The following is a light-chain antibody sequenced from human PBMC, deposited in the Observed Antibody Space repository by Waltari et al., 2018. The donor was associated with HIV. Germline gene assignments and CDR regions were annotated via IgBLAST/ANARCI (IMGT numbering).Light chain of an antibody. J-gene: IGLJ2*01. CDR2: GNS. CDR1: GSNLGATYD. Sequence: SVLTQPPSVSGAPGQWVTISSSESGSNLGATYDVHWYQHLPGTAPKLLIYGNSNRPSGVPDRFSGSKSGTSASLAITGLQPEDEGDYYCQSYDSRLSGSVFGGGTKLTVL. V-gene: IGLV1-40*01. CDR3: QSYDSRLSGSV.